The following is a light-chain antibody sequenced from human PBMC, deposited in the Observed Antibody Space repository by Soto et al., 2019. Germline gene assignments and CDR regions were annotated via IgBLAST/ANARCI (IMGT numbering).Light chain of an antibody. Sequence: QSVLTQTPSASGTPGQTVTISCSGSSSNIGSNYVYWYQQLPGTAPKLLIYRNNQRPSGVPDRFSGSRSVTSASLAISGLRSEDEAEYYCAAWDDSLIAAVFGGGTQLTVL. CDR2: RNN. CDR3: AAWDDSLIAAV. J-gene: IGLJ7*01. CDR1: SSNIGSNY. V-gene: IGLV1-47*01.